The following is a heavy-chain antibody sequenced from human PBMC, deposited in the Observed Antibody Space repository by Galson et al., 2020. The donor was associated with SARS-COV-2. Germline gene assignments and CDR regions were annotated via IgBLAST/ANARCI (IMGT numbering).Heavy chain of an antibody. CDR1: GFTFSSYA. V-gene: IGHV3-30-3*01. D-gene: IGHD6-6*01. J-gene: IGHJ6*03. Sequence: GESLKISCAASGFTFSSYAMHWVRQAPGKGLEWVAVISYDGSNKYYADSVKGRFTISRDNSKNTLYLQMNSPRAEDTAVYYCARDRIAARRYYYYYMDVWGKGTTVTVSS. CDR3: ARDRIAARRYYYYYMDV. CDR2: ISYDGSNK.